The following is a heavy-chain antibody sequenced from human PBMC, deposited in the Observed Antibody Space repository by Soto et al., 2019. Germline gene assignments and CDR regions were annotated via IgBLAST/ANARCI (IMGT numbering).Heavy chain of an antibody. D-gene: IGHD6-13*01. J-gene: IGHJ4*02. CDR1: GDSIRSGSYS. V-gene: IGHV4-39*01. CDR3: ARRPLAYFDY. CDR2: FWSSGTT. Sequence: SETLSLTCTVSGDSIRSGSYSWDWIRQSPGKGLEWIGCFWSSGTTYYNPSLKGRLTISLDTSKNQFSLNLNSVTAADTAVYFCARRPLAYFDYWGRGTLVTVSS.